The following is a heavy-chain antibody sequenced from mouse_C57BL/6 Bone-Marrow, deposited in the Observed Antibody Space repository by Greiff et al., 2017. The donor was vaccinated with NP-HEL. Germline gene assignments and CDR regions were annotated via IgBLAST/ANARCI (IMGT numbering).Heavy chain of an antibody. CDR2: INPGSGGT. CDR1: GYAFTNYL. Sequence: QVQLKQSGAELVRPGTSVKVSCKASGYAFTNYLIEWVKQRPGQGLEWIGVINPGSGGTNYNEKFKGKATLTADKSSSTAYMQLSSLTSEDSAVYFCARGDLYYGSAWFAYWGQGTLVTVSA. J-gene: IGHJ3*01. D-gene: IGHD1-1*01. V-gene: IGHV1-54*01. CDR3: ARGDLYYGSAWFAY.